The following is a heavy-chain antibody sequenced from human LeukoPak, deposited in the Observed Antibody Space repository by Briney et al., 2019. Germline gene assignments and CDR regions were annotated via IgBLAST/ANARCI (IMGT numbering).Heavy chain of an antibody. CDR3: ARGTGDGPFDY. CDR2: INAGNGNT. CDR1: GYTFTNYA. J-gene: IGHJ4*02. D-gene: IGHD3-10*01. Sequence: ASVKVSCKASGYTFTNYAMHWVRQAPGQRLEWMGWINAGNGNTKYSQKFQGRVTITRDTSAGTAYMELSSLRSEDTAVYYCARGTGDGPFDYWGQGTLVTVSS. V-gene: IGHV1-3*01.